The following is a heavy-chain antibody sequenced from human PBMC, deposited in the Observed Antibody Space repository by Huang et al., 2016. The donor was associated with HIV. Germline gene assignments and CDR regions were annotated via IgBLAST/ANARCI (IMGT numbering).Heavy chain of an antibody. J-gene: IGHJ4*02. D-gene: IGHD2-21*02. CDR3: ASGLYCGGDCYPPGNY. Sequence: QVHLVQSGAEVTKPGSTVKVSCKTCGGTFTSYVFNWVRQAPGQGLEWMGGIIPIFDTTNYAQKFQGRVTFTADESSNTVHMDLSSLRPEDTAVYYCASGLYCGGDCYPPGNYWGLGTLVTVSS. V-gene: IGHV1-69*01. CDR1: GGTFTSYV. CDR2: IIPIFDTT.